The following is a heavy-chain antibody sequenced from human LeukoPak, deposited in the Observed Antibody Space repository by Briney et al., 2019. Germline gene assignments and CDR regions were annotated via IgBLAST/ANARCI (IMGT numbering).Heavy chain of an antibody. CDR2: ISSSGNTK. J-gene: IGHJ6*04. CDR3: VLGGLYVVVTVEKYYYGMDV. D-gene: IGHD2-21*02. CDR1: EFTFSNYE. V-gene: IGHV3-48*03. Sequence: GGSLRLSCAASEFTFSNYEMKWVRQAPGKGLEWVAYISSSGNTKYYADSVRGRFTISRDNAKNSLYLQMNSLRPEDTAVYYCVLGGLYVVVTVEKYYYGMDVWGKGTTVTVSS.